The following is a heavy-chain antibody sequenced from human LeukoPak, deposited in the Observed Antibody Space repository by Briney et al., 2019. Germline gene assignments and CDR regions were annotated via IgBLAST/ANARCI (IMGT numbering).Heavy chain of an antibody. Sequence: GASVKVSCKASVYTFTNYGVSWVRQAPGQGLEWMGGIIPIFGTANYAQKFQGRVTITADESTSTAYMELSSLRSEDTAVYYCARDLLAYDSSGYTPWGQGTLVTVSS. D-gene: IGHD3-22*01. J-gene: IGHJ5*02. CDR3: ARDLLAYDSSGYTP. CDR1: VYTFTNYG. CDR2: IIPIFGTA. V-gene: IGHV1-69*13.